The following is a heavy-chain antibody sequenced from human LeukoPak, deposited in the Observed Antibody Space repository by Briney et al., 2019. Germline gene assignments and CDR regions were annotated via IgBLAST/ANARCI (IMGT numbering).Heavy chain of an antibody. V-gene: IGHV3-30*04. J-gene: IGHJ3*02. CDR2: ISFDGRNE. CDR1: GFTFSGYA. D-gene: IGHD1-26*01. CDR3: GRDLVGGALDI. Sequence: PGRSLRLSCAASGFTFSGYAMHWVRQAPGKGLEWVAVISFDGRNEYYGDSVKGRFTISRDNSKNTLYLGMNSLRAEDTAIYLCGRDLVGGALDIWGQGTMVTVSS.